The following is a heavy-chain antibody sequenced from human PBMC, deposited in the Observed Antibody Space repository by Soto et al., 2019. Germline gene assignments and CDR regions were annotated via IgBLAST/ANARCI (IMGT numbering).Heavy chain of an antibody. CDR3: ARSPYADAFDI. V-gene: IGHV4-28*01. Sequence: SETLSLTCDVSGYSISSHNWWGWVRQPPGKGLEWIGYIYYSGNTYYNPSLKSRVAMSVDTSRNQFSLKMSSLTAVDTAVYYCARSPYADAFDIWGQGAMVTVSS. CDR1: GYSISSHNW. J-gene: IGHJ3*02. CDR2: IYYSGNT. D-gene: IGHD2-2*01.